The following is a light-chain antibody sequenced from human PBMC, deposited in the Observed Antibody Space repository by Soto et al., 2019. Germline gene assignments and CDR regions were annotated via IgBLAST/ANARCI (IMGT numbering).Light chain of an antibody. V-gene: IGKV1-39*01. J-gene: IGKJ4*01. Sequence: DIQMTQSPSALSASVGDRVTISCRASQRISNYLNWYQHKPGKAPELLIYAASSLQSGVPSRFSGSGSGTDSTLTISSLQPEDVATYYCQQSYSTPPVTFGGGTKVEIK. CDR2: AAS. CDR3: QQSYSTPPVT. CDR1: QRISNY.